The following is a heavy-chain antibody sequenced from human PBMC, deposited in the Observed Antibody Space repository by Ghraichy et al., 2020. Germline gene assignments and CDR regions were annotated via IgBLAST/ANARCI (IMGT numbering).Heavy chain of an antibody. CDR3: ARSRRGDFWSEYYYGMDV. D-gene: IGHD3-3*01. CDR1: GFTFSSYS. J-gene: IGHJ6*02. V-gene: IGHV3-21*01. CDR2: ISSSSSYI. Sequence: LSLTCAASGFTFSSYSMNWVRQAPGKGLEWVSSISSSSSYIYYADSVKGRFTISRDNAKNSLYLQMNSLRAEDTAVYYCARSRRGDFWSEYYYGMDVWGQGTTVTVSS.